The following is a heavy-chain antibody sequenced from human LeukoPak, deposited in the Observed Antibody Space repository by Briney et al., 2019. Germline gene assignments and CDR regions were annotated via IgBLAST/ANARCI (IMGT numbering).Heavy chain of an antibody. J-gene: IGHJ4*02. V-gene: IGHV3-74*01. D-gene: IGHD3-9*01. Sequence: GGSLRLSCAASGFIFSSYWMHWVRQAPGKGLVWVSHFNSDGTTTNYADSVRGRFTITRDDATNTLFLQMNSLRVEDTAVYYCAVGRGYDIFDYWGQGTLVTVSS. CDR3: AVGRGYDIFDY. CDR1: GFIFSSYW. CDR2: FNSDGTTT.